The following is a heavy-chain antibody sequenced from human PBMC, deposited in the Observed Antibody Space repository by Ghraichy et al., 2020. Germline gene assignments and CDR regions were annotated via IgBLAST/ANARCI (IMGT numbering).Heavy chain of an antibody. CDR3: ARGPQFWSGYYTRYYYGMDV. CDR1: GGSFSGYY. D-gene: IGHD3-3*01. V-gene: IGHV4-34*01. Sequence: SETLSLTCAVYGGSFSGYYWSWIRQPPGKGLEWIGEINHSGSTNYNPSLKSRVTISVDTSKNQFSLKLSSVTAADTAVYYCARGPQFWSGYYTRYYYGMDVWGQGTTVTVSS. CDR2: INHSGST. J-gene: IGHJ6*02.